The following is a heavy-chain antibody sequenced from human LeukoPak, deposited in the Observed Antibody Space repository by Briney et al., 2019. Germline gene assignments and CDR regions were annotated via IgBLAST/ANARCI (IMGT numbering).Heavy chain of an antibody. Sequence: GGSLRLSCAASGFTFSSYAMSWVRQAPGKGLEWVSAISGSGGSTYYADSVKGRFTISRDNSKNTLYLQMNSLRAEDTAVYYCARDGYCSGGSCYSRDWFDPWGQGTLVTVSS. V-gene: IGHV3-23*01. D-gene: IGHD2-15*01. CDR3: ARDGYCSGGSCYSRDWFDP. J-gene: IGHJ5*02. CDR1: GFTFSSYA. CDR2: ISGSGGST.